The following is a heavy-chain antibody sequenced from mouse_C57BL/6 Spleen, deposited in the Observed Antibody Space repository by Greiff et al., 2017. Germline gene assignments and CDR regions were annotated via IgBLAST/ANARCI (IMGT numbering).Heavy chain of an antibody. J-gene: IGHJ4*01. D-gene: IGHD2-4*01. CDR1: GYTFTDYN. CDR2: INPNNGGT. V-gene: IGHV1-18*01. CDR3: ARRRLRSYAMDY. Sequence: LVKPGASVKIPCKASGYTFTDYNMDWVKQSHGKSLEWIGDINPNNGGTIYNQKFKGKATLTVDKSSSTAYMELRSLTSEDTAVYYCARRRLRSYAMDYWGQGTSVTVSS.